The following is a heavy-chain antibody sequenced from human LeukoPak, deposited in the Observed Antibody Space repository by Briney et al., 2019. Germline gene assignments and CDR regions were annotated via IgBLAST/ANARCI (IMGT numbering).Heavy chain of an antibody. CDR1: GYSISSGYY. V-gene: IGHV4-38-2*02. Sequence: PSETLSLTCTVSGYSISSGYYWGWIRQPPGKGLEWIGSIYHSGSTYYNPSLESRVTISVDTSKNQFSLKLSSVTAADTAVYYCAKGNYYDSSGYLDYWGQGTLVTVSS. D-gene: IGHD3-22*01. CDR2: IYHSGST. CDR3: AKGNYYDSSGYLDY. J-gene: IGHJ4*02.